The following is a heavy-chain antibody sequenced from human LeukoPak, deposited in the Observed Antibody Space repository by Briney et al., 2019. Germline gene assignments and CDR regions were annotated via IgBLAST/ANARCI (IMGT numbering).Heavy chain of an antibody. V-gene: IGHV1-18*01. D-gene: IGHD6-13*01. J-gene: IGHJ4*02. CDR3: ATGIAAPFDY. CDR2: ISAYNGNT. Sequence: ASVKVSCKASGYTFISYAMHWVRQAPGQRLEWMGWISAYNGNTNYAQKLQGRVTMTTDTSTSTAYMELRSLRSDDTAVYYCATGIAAPFDYWGQGTLVTVSS. CDR1: GYTFISYA.